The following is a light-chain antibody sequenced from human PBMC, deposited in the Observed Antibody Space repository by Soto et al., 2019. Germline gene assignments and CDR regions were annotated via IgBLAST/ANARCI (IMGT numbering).Light chain of an antibody. CDR2: WAS. V-gene: IGKV4-1*01. CDR1: QSVLYNSNNRNY. CDR3: QQYYSLPYT. J-gene: IGKJ2*01. Sequence: VMTQSPDSLAVSLGERATINCKSSQSVLYNSNNRNYLAWYQQKPGQPPKLIIYWASTRESGVPDRFSGSGSGTDFTLTISSLQAEDVAVYYCQQYYSLPYTFGQGTKLEI.